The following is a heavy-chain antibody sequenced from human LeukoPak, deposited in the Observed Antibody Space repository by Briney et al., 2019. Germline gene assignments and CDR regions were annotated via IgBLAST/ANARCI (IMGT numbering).Heavy chain of an antibody. CDR2: INPSGGST. V-gene: IGHV1-46*01. Sequence: RASVKVSCKASGYTFTGYYMQGVRQAPGEGLEWMGIINPSGGSTSYAQKFQGRVTMTRDMSTSTVYMELSSLRSEDTAVYYCARDMGQGVDYWGQGTLVTVSS. J-gene: IGHJ4*02. CDR1: GYTFTGYY. CDR3: ARDMGQGVDY. D-gene: IGHD3-10*01.